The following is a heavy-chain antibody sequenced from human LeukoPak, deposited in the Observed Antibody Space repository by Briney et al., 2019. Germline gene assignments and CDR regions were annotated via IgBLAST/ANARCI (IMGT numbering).Heavy chain of an antibody. Sequence: PSETLSLTCAVYGGSFSGYYWSWIRQPPGKGLEWIGEINHSGSTNYNPSLKSRVTISVDTSKNQFSLKLSSVTAADTAVYYCARRTLHIVVVTAMVGRPYAFDIWGQGTMVTVSS. D-gene: IGHD2-21*02. J-gene: IGHJ3*02. CDR1: GGSFSGYY. CDR3: ARRTLHIVVVTAMVGRPYAFDI. CDR2: INHSGST. V-gene: IGHV4-34*01.